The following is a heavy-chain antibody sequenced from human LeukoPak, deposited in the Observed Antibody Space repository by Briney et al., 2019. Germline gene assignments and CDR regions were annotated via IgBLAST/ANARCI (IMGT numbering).Heavy chain of an antibody. V-gene: IGHV4-4*02. D-gene: IGHD3-22*01. CDR1: GDSINSLDL. J-gene: IGHJ4*02. Sequence: SETLSLTCTVSGDSINSLDLWSWVRQPPGKGLEWIGEMYLSGTTDSNPSVKSRVTISIDKSKNQFFLNLSSVTAADTAVYYCAGLVGRYSSGLYYYYFDYWGQGTLVTVSS. CDR2: MYLSGTT. CDR3: AGLVGRYSSGLYYYYFDY.